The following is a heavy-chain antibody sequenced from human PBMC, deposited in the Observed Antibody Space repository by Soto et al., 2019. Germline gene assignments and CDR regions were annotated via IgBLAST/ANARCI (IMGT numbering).Heavy chain of an antibody. CDR3: AREWELLSSWFDP. J-gene: IGHJ5*02. CDR2: ISSSSSYI. D-gene: IGHD1-26*01. CDR1: GFTFSSYS. Sequence: EVQLVESGGGLVKPGGSLRLSCAASGFTFSSYSMNWVRQAPGKGLEWVSSISSSSSYIYYADSVKGRFTISRDNAKNSLYRQMNSLRAEDTAVYYCAREWELLSSWFDPWGQGTLVTVSS. V-gene: IGHV3-21*01.